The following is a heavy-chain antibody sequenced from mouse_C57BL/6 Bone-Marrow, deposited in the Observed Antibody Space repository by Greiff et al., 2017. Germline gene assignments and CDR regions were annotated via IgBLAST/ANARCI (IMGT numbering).Heavy chain of an antibody. CDR3: TRVDGNYLDY. J-gene: IGHJ2*01. V-gene: IGHV1-15*01. D-gene: IGHD2-1*01. CDR1: GYTFTDYE. CDR2: IDPETGGT. Sequence: VQLQQSGAELVRPGASVTLSCKASGYTFTDYEMHWVKQTPVHGLEWIGAIDPETGGTAYNQKFKGKAILTADKSSSTAYMELRSLTSEDSAVYYCTRVDGNYLDYWGQGTTLTVSS.